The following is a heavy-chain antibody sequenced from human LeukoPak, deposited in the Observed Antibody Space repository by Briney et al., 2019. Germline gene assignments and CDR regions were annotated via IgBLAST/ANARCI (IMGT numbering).Heavy chain of an antibody. Sequence: ASVKVSCKASGYTFTSYDINWVRQATGQGLEWMGWMNPNSGNTGYAQKFQGRVTITRNTSISTAYMELSSLRSEDTAVYYCARGPVVIRTSYYFDYWAREPWSPSPQ. CDR2: MNPNSGNT. D-gene: IGHD3-9*01. V-gene: IGHV1-8*03. J-gene: IGHJ4*02. CDR3: ARGPVVIRTSYYFDY. CDR1: GYTFTSYD.